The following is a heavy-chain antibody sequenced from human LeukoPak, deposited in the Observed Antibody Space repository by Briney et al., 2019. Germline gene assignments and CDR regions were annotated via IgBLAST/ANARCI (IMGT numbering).Heavy chain of an antibody. J-gene: IGHJ4*02. CDR1: GGSVISNY. V-gene: IGHV4-59*08. CDR3: ARHNIASDGARLFDF. D-gene: IGHD4-17*01. Sequence: SETLSLTCSVSGGSVISNYWAWLRQPPGKGPEWIGYIYHSGYAKYNPSFKSRVTMSVDTSKSQFSLQLTSVTAADTAVYYCARHNIASDGARLFDFWGRGTLVAVSS. CDR2: IYHSGYA.